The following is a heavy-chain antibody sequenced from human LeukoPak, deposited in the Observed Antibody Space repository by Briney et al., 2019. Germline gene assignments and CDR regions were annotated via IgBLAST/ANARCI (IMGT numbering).Heavy chain of an antibody. Sequence: PSETLSLTCTVSGGSIGSSSYYWGWIRQPPGKGLEWIGSIYYSGSTYYNPSLKSRVTISVDTSKNQFSLRLSSVTAADTAVYYCARHWCSSTSCYYYFDYWGQGTLVTVSS. CDR3: ARHWCSSTSCYYYFDY. CDR1: GGSIGSSSYY. CDR2: IYYSGST. V-gene: IGHV4-39*01. D-gene: IGHD2-2*01. J-gene: IGHJ4*02.